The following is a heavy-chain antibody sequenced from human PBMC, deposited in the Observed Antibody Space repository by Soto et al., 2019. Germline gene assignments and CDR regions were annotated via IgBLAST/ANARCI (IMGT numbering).Heavy chain of an antibody. Sequence: PGGSLRLSCAASGFTFSNYGMHWVRQAPGKGLEWVAVIWYDGSNKYYADSVKGRFTISRDNSKNTLYLQMNSLRAEDTAVYYYARDVGPQRADNYAFTDSGQGTLVTVSS. V-gene: IGHV3-33*01. J-gene: IGHJ4*02. CDR2: IWYDGSNK. CDR3: ARDVGPQRADNYAFTD. CDR1: GFTFSNYG. D-gene: IGHD3-16*01.